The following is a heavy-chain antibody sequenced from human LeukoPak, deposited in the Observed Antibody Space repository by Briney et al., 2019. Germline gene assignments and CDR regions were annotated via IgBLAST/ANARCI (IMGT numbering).Heavy chain of an antibody. D-gene: IGHD5-18*01. Sequence: GGSLRLSCAASGFTFSNACMSWVRQAPGKGLEWVGHIKGKAEGGTTDYAAPVQGRFTISRDDSKNTLYLQMNSLKTEDTAVYYCTTGTWIQLWLADYWGQGTPVTVSS. J-gene: IGHJ4*02. V-gene: IGHV3-15*01. CDR3: TTGTWIQLWLADY. CDR2: IKGKAEGGTT. CDR1: GFTFSNAC.